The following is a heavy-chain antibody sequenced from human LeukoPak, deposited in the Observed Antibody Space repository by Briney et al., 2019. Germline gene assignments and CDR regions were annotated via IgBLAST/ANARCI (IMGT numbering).Heavy chain of an antibody. Sequence: ASVKVSCKASGYTFTSYGISWVRQAPGQGLEWMGWISAYNGNTNYAQKFQGRVTITRDTSASTAYMELSSLRSEDTAVYYCASAPAYYYYYGMDVWGQGTTVTVSS. CDR1: GYTFTSYG. CDR3: ASAPAYYYYYGMDV. V-gene: IGHV1-18*01. CDR2: ISAYNGNT. J-gene: IGHJ6*02.